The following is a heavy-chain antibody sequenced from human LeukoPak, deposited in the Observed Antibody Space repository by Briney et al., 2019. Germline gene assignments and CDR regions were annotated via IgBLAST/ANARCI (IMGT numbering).Heavy chain of an antibody. CDR2: ISGSGGST. CDR1: GFTFSSYS. J-gene: IGHJ5*02. V-gene: IGHV3-23*01. CDR3: AKCRYYYDSSGYENWFDP. D-gene: IGHD3-22*01. Sequence: GGSLRLSCAASGFTFSSYSMNWVRQAPGKGLEWVSAISGSGGSTYYADSVKGRFTISRDNSKNTLYLQMNSLRAEDTAVYYCAKCRYYYDSSGYENWFDPWGQGTLVTVSS.